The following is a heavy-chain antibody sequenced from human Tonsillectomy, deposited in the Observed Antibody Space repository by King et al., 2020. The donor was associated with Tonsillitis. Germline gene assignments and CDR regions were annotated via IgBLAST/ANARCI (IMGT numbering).Heavy chain of an antibody. V-gene: IGHV4-34*01. Sequence: VQLQQWGAGLLKPSETLSLTCGVYGGSFIGYYWSWIRQSPGKGLEWIGEINHSGTTSYNPSLKSRVTMLEDTSKNQFSLEVRAVTAADTAVYYCARGRWRVHFDSWGQGTLVTVSS. J-gene: IGHJ4*02. CDR1: GGSFIGYY. D-gene: IGHD6-19*01. CDR3: ARGRWRVHFDS. CDR2: INHSGTT.